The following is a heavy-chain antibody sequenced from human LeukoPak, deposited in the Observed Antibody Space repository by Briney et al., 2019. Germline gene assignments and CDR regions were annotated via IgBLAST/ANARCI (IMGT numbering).Heavy chain of an antibody. J-gene: IGHJ4*02. V-gene: IGHV3-23*01. Sequence: GGSLRLSCAASGFTFSSYAMSWVRQAPGKGLEWVSAISGSGGSTYYADSVKVRFTISRDNSKNTLYLQMNSLRAEDTAVYYCAKSRERLLWFGELLSDFDYWGQGTLVTVSS. D-gene: IGHD3-10*01. CDR3: AKSRERLLWFGELLSDFDY. CDR2: ISGSGGST. CDR1: GFTFSSYA.